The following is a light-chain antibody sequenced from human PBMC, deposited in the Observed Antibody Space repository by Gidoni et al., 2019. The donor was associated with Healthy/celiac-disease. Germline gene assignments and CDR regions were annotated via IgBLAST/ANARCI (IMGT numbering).Light chain of an antibody. CDR1: QDISNY. CDR3: QQYDNLPRT. J-gene: IGKJ3*01. Sequence: DIQMTQSPSSLSASVGDRVTITCQASQDISNYLNWYQQKPGKAPKLLIYDASNLEKGVPSRFSGSGSGTDFTFTISSLQPEDIATYYCQQYDNLPRTFXPXTKVDIK. CDR2: DAS. V-gene: IGKV1-33*01.